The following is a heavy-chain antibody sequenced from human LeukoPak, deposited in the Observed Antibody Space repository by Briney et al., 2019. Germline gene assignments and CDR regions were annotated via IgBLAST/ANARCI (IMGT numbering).Heavy chain of an antibody. J-gene: IGHJ3*02. CDR2: ISGSGGNT. CDR1: GFTFSSYA. Sequence: GGSLRLSCAASGFTFSSYAMSWVRQAPGKGLEWVSAISGSGGNTYSADSVKGRFTSSRDNSKNTLYLQMISLRAEDTAVYYCAKAITMIVVVPDAFDIWGQGTMVIVSS. V-gene: IGHV3-23*01. D-gene: IGHD3-22*01. CDR3: AKAITMIVVVPDAFDI.